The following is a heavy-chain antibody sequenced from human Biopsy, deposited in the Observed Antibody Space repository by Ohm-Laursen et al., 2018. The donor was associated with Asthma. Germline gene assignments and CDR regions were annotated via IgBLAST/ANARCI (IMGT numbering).Heavy chain of an antibody. D-gene: IGHD4/OR15-4a*01. CDR2: ISWNSRSV. CDR3: RALPTRTMYFDS. CDR1: GLNFEDYV. Sequence: SLRLSCTASGLNFEDYVMHWVRQAPGKGLEWVSGISWNSRSVGYGDSVKGRFTISRDNTKNSLYLQMNSLSPEDTAMYYCRALPTRTMYFDSWGQGTLVTVSS. J-gene: IGHJ4*02. V-gene: IGHV3-9*01.